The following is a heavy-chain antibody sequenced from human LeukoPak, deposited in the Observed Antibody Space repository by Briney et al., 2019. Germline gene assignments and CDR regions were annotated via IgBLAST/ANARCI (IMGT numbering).Heavy chain of an antibody. Sequence: GKSLRLSCVASGFTFSSSAFHWVRQAPGKGLDWVALISNDGSNNYYADSVKGRFTISRDNTRGTLYLQMDSLRADDTAVYYCAKGSYTTGWYTYLDLWGQGTLVTV. J-gene: IGHJ4*02. CDR2: ISNDGSNN. CDR3: AKGSYTTGWYTYLDL. D-gene: IGHD6-19*01. V-gene: IGHV3-30*18. CDR1: GFTFSSSA.